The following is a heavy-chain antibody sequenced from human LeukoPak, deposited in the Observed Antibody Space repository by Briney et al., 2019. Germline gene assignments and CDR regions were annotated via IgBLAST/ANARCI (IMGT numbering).Heavy chain of an antibody. J-gene: IGHJ4*02. CDR2: ISSSNSAI. V-gene: IGHV3-48*01. CDR1: GFTFSIYS. D-gene: IGHD6-19*01. Sequence: GGSLRLSCAASGFTFSIYSMDWVHQAPGKGLEWVSYISSSNSAIYYADSVKGRFTISRDNANNSLYLQMNSLRAEDAAVYYCAKDLSAGSGWYKLFDYWGQGTLVTVSS. CDR3: AKDLSAGSGWYKLFDY.